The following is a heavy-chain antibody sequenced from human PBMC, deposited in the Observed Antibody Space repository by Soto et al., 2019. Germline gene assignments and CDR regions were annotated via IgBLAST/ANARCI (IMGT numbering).Heavy chain of an antibody. V-gene: IGHV3-21*06. CDR3: ARESEDLTSNFDY. J-gene: IGHJ4*02. CDR1: GFTFSSYA. Sequence: GGSLRLSCAASGFTFSSYAMSWVRQAPGKGLEWVSAISGTTNYIYYGDSLKGRFTISRDNAKNSLYLEMNSLRAEDTAVYYCARESEDLTSNFDYWGQGTLVTVSS. CDR2: ISGTTNYI.